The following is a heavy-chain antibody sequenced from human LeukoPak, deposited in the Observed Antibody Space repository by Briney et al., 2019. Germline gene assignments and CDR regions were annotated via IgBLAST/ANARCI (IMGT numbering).Heavy chain of an antibody. CDR1: GYTFTSYD. CDR3: ARPYYDSSGYYGFDP. CDR2: INPNSGGT. D-gene: IGHD3-22*01. Sequence: ASVKVSCKASGYTFTSYDINWVRQAPGQGLEWMGWINPNSGGTNYAQKFQGRVTMTRDTSISTAYMELSRLRSDDTAVYYCARPYYDSSGYYGFDPWGQGTLVTVSS. V-gene: IGHV1-2*02. J-gene: IGHJ5*02.